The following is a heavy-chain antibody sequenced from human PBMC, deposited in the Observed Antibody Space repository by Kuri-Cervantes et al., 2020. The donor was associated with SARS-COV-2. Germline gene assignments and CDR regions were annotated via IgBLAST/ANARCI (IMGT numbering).Heavy chain of an antibody. D-gene: IGHD5-12*01. V-gene: IGHV4-34*01. J-gene: IGHJ4*02. CDR2: INHNGNT. Sequence: ESLKISCAVYGESFSGYYWSWIRQPPGQGLEWSGEINHNGNTNYTPSLKSRVTISVDTSKNQFSLKLSSVTAADTAVYYCARGKDIVATIDAFVYWGQGTLVTVSS. CDR1: GESFSGYY. CDR3: ARGKDIVATIDAFVY.